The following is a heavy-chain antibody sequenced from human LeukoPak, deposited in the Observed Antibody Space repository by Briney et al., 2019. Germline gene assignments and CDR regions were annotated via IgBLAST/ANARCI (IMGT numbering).Heavy chain of an antibody. CDR1: GGSISSSSYY. CDR3: ARHRATYYYGSGSYFFDY. Sequence: KPSETLSLTCTVSGGSISSSSYYWGWIRQPPGKGLEWIGSIYYSGSTYYNPSLKSRVTISVDTSKNQFSLKLSSVTAADTAVYYCARHRATYYYGSGSYFFDYWGQGTLVTVSS. D-gene: IGHD3-10*01. V-gene: IGHV4-39*07. J-gene: IGHJ4*02. CDR2: IYYSGST.